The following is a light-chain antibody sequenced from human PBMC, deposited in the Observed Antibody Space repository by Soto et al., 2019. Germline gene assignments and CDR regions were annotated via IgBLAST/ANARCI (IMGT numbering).Light chain of an antibody. CDR1: ALPKQY. J-gene: IGLJ2*01. Sequence: SYELTQPPSVSVSPGQTARITCSGDALPKQYAYWYQQKPGQAPVLVIYKDSERPSGIPERFSGSSSGTTVTLTISGLQAEDEADYYCQSADSSGTYKVFGGGTKLTVL. CDR3: QSADSSGTYKV. V-gene: IGLV3-25*03. CDR2: KDS.